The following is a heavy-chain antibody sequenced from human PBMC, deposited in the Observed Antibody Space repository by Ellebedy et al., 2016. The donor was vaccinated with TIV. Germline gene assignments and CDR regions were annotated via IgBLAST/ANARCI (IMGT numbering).Heavy chain of an antibody. CDR2: IIPILGIA. CDR1: GYTFTNYV. Sequence: AASVKVSCKASGYTFTNYVISWVRQAPGQGLEWMGRIIPILGIANYAQKFQGRVTITADKSTSTAYMELSSLRSEDTAVYYCARHLDRWYFDYWGQGTLVTVSS. V-gene: IGHV1-69*04. J-gene: IGHJ4*02. CDR3: ARHLDRWYFDY. D-gene: IGHD6-13*01.